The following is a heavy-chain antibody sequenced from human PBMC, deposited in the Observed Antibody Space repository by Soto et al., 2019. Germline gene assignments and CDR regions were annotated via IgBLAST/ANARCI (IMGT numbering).Heavy chain of an antibody. CDR1: GFTFSSYS. Sequence: GGTLRLSCAASGFTFSSYSMIWVRQAPGKGLEWVSSISSSSSYIYYADSVKGRFTISRDNAKNSLYLQMNSLRAEDTAVYYCARGIAAERTYYYYYGMDVRGQGTTVTVFS. D-gene: IGHD6-13*01. J-gene: IGHJ6*02. V-gene: IGHV3-21*01. CDR2: ISSSSSYI. CDR3: ARGIAAERTYYYYYGMDV.